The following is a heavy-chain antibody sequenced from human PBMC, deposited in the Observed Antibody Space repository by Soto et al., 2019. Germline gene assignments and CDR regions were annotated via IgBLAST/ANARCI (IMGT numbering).Heavy chain of an antibody. D-gene: IGHD3-3*02. J-gene: IGHJ6*02. Sequence: QVQLVQSGAEVKKPGSSVKVSCKSSGGTFSTSAISWVRQAPGQGLEWVGGIMPVFPTPDYAQKFQGRVTITADESTTTTYLELTGLRPDDTAVYYCARDKDRQQLGGNYYYLSDVWGPGTAITVSS. CDR3: ARDKDRQQLGGNYYYLSDV. CDR2: IMPVFPTP. CDR1: GGTFSTSA. V-gene: IGHV1-69*12.